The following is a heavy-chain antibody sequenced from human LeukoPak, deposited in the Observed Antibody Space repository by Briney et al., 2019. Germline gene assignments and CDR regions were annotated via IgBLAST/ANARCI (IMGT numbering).Heavy chain of an antibody. D-gene: IGHD1-1*01. CDR1: GFTFDDYA. J-gene: IGHJ3*02. Sequence: GGSLRLSCAASGFTFDDYAMSWVRQAPGKGLQGVSGINWNGGSTAYADSVKGRFTISRDNSKNSLYLQMNSLRAEDTALYYCARDKQGTSDAFDIWGQGTMVTVSS. CDR2: INWNGGST. CDR3: ARDKQGTSDAFDI. V-gene: IGHV3-20*04.